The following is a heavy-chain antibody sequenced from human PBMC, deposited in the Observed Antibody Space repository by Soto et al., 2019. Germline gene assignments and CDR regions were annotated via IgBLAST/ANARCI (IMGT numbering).Heavy chain of an antibody. CDR1: GYTFTSYG. D-gene: IGHD6-19*01. Sequence: APVKVSRKASGYTFTSYGISWVKQAPGQGLEWMGWISAYNGNTNYAQKLQGRVTMTTDTSTSTAYMELRSLRSDDTAVYYCARVSSGWYYFDYWGQGTLVTV. CDR3: ARVSSGWYYFDY. J-gene: IGHJ4*02. V-gene: IGHV1-18*04. CDR2: ISAYNGNT.